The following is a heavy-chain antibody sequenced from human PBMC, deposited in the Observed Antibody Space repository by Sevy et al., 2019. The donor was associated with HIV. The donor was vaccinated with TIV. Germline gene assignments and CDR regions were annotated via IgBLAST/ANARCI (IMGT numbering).Heavy chain of an antibody. V-gene: IGHV3-48*03. CDR1: GFSFSNYE. J-gene: IGHJ4*02. CDR3: ARDLPPSATTVAHFDF. D-gene: IGHD4-17*01. Sequence: GGSLRLSCAASGFSFSNYEMNWVRQAPGKGLEWISYISSSGSRIYYADSVRGRLIISRDNAKNSLYLQVSSLRAEDTAVYYCARDLPPSATTVAHFDFWGQGTLVTVSS. CDR2: ISSSGSRI.